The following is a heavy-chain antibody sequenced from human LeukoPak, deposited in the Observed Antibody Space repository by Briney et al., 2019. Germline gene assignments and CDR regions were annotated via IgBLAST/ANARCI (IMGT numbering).Heavy chain of an antibody. V-gene: IGHV5-51*01. CDR2: IYPGDSDT. J-gene: IGHJ4*02. CDR3: ASPPEPYYYDSSGYYY. CDR1: GYSFTSYW. Sequence: GESLKISCKGSGYSFTSYWIGWVRQMPGKGLEWMGIIYPGDSDTRYSPSFQGQVTISADKSISTAYLQWSSLKASDTATYYCASPPEPYYYDSSGYYYWGQGTLVTVSS. D-gene: IGHD3-22*01.